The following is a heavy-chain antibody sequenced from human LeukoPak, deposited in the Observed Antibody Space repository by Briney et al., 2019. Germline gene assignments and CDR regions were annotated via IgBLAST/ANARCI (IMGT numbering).Heavy chain of an antibody. CDR1: GGSISSHY. CDR3: ARDIEAVGATLYFDY. V-gene: IGHV4-59*11. D-gene: IGHD1-26*01. J-gene: IGHJ4*02. Sequence: SETLFLTYTVSGGSISSHYWSWIRQTPGEGLEWIGQINYSGSTYYNPSLKTRVTLSIDTSKNQFSLKLSSVTAADTAVYYCARDIEAVGATLYFDYWGQGTLVTVSS. CDR2: INYSGST.